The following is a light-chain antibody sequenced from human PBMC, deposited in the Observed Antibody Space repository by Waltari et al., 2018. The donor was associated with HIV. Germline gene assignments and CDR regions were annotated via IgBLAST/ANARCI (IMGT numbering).Light chain of an antibody. CDR3: QAWDNTIAV. Sequence: YDVSQSDPVSVSPGQRVTISCVGDRLAVTTGTWYQLKPGRSPHLVIDDRNRRASCIPDRFSASKSGKTATLTIRGIQPAVAGQYFCQAWDNTIAVFGGGT. J-gene: IGLJ2*01. CDR1: RLAVTT. CDR2: DRN. V-gene: IGLV3-1*01.